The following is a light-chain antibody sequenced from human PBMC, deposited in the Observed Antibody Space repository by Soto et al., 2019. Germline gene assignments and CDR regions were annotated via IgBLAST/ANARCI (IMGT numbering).Light chain of an antibody. Sequence: QSALTQPASVSGSAGQSITISCSGTMRDVGAYNLVSWYQQHPGTAPKLIIYEVRNRPSGISSRFSGSRSGTTASLTIAGLQPEDEGDYYCSADTARSTLVFGGGTKLTVL. J-gene: IGLJ3*02. CDR1: MRDVGAYNL. CDR2: EVR. V-gene: IGLV2-14*01. CDR3: SADTARSTLV.